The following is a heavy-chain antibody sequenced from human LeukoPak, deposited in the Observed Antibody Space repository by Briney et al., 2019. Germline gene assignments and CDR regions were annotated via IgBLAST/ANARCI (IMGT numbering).Heavy chain of an antibody. CDR3: ARGTPQWYFDY. CDR2: MDGSGST. J-gene: IGHJ4*02. CDR1: GGSISNYY. D-gene: IGHD2-15*01. V-gene: IGHV4-59*01. Sequence: SETLSLTCPVSGGSISNYYYWTWIRQPPGKGLEWIGYMDGSGSTNYNPSLKSRVTISVDTSKNHFSLKLSSVTAADTAMYYCARGTPQWYFDYWGQGTLVTVSS.